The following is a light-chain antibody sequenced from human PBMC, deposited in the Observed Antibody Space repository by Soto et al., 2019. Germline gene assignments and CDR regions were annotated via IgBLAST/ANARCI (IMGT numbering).Light chain of an antibody. CDR2: DAS. V-gene: IGKV1-33*01. CDR1: QDISNY. J-gene: IGKJ4*01. Sequence: DIQMTQSPSSLSASVGDRVTITCQASQDISNYLNWFQQKPGKPPKILTYDASNLETGVPSRFSGSGSGTDFTFTISSLQPEDIATYYCQQYDNLPLTFGGGTKVEIK. CDR3: QQYDNLPLT.